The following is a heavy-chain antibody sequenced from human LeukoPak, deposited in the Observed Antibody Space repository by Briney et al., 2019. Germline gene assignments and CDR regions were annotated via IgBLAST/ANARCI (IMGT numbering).Heavy chain of an antibody. CDR3: ARAYRDGYNNDAFDI. Sequence: SETLSLTCTVSGDSISSSRSYWGWIRQPPGKGLEWIGSIYYSGSTYYNPSLKSRVTISVDTSKNQFSLKLSSVTAADTAVYYCARAYRDGYNNDAFDIWGQGTMVTVSS. D-gene: IGHD5-24*01. CDR2: IYYSGST. CDR1: GDSISSSRSY. J-gene: IGHJ3*02. V-gene: IGHV4-39*07.